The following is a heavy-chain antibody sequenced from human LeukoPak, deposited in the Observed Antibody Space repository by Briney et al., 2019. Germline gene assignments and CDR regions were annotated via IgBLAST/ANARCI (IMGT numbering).Heavy chain of an antibody. Sequence: SGPALVKPTQTLTLTCTFSGFSLSTSGMCVSWIRQPPGKALEWLARIDWDDDKYYSTSLKTRLTISKDTSKNQVVLTMTNMDPVDTATYYCVRIVVRNYDSSGLLGAPFDYWGQGTLVTVSS. D-gene: IGHD3-22*01. J-gene: IGHJ4*02. CDR2: IDWDDDK. CDR3: VRIVVRNYDSSGLLGAPFDY. V-gene: IGHV2-70*11. CDR1: GFSLSTSGMC.